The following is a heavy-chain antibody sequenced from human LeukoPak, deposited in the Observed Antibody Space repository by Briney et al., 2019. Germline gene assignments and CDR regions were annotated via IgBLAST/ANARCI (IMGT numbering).Heavy chain of an antibody. V-gene: IGHV3-72*01. J-gene: IGHJ4*02. CDR2: TRNKDNDYST. D-gene: IGHD1-26*01. CDR1: GFTFNDHY. Sequence: GGSLRLSCAASGFTFNDHYMDWVRQAPGKGLEWVGRTRNKDNDYSTEYAASVKGRFSISRDDSKNSMYLQMSSLKTEDTAVYYCGTWIVGSGYWGQGTLVTVSS. CDR3: GTWIVGSGY.